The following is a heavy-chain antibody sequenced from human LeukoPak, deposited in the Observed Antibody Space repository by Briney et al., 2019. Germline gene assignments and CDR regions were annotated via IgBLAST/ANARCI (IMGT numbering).Heavy chain of an antibody. CDR1: GFTLSSYG. Sequence: PGGSLRLSCAASGFTLSSYGMHWVRQATGKGLEWVSAIGTAGDPYYPGSVKGRFTISRENAKNSLYLQMNSLRAGDTAVYYCARGGQYRWFGVPYYYGMDVWGKGTTVTVSS. J-gene: IGHJ6*04. CDR2: IGTAGDP. CDR3: ARGGQYRWFGVPYYYGMDV. V-gene: IGHV3-13*05. D-gene: IGHD3-10*01.